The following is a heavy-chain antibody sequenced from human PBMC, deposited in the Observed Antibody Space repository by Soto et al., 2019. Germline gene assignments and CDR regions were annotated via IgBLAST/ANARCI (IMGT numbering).Heavy chain of an antibody. J-gene: IGHJ4*02. CDR1: GFTFSSYA. Sequence: EVQLLESGGGLVQPGGSLRLSCAASGFTFSSYAMSWVRQAPGKGLEWVSAISGSGGSTYYADSVKGRFTISRDNSKNPLYLQMNSLRAEDTAVYYCAKDQEYSSSSALDYWGQGTLVTVSS. CDR3: AKDQEYSSSSALDY. CDR2: ISGSGGST. V-gene: IGHV3-23*01. D-gene: IGHD6-6*01.